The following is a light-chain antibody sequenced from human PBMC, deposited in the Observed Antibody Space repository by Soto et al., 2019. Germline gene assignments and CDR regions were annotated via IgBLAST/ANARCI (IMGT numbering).Light chain of an antibody. CDR3: QPYDGSLRGV. Sequence: QPVLTQPPSVSGAPGQSVTISCTGGSSNMGAGHDVHWYQQFPGTAPTLLIYGNSNRPSGVPDRFSRSKSGTSASLAITGLQGEDEADYCCQPYDGSLRGVFGSGTKVTV. CDR2: GNS. CDR1: SSNMGAGHD. J-gene: IGLJ2*01. V-gene: IGLV1-40*01.